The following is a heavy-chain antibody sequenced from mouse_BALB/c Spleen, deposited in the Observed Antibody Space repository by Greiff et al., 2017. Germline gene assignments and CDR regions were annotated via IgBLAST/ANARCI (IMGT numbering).Heavy chain of an antibody. CDR2: IRLKSNNYAT. Sequence: EVKLVESGGGLVQPGGSMKLSCVASGFTFSNYWMNWVRQSPEKGLEWVAEIRLKSNNYATHYAESVKGRFTISRDDSKSSVYLQMNNLRAEDTGIYYCTRTYGNYWFAYWGQGTLVTVSA. J-gene: IGHJ3*01. V-gene: IGHV6-6*02. CDR3: TRTYGNYWFAY. CDR1: GFTFSNYW. D-gene: IGHD2-1*01.